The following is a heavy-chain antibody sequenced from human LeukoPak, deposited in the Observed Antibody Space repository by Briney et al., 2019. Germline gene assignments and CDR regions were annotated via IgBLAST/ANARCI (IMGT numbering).Heavy chain of an antibody. CDR2: INHSGST. V-gene: IGHV4-34*01. CDR3: ARARASSSGWFDY. D-gene: IGHD6-19*01. Sequence: PGGSLRLSCAASGFTVSSSYMSWIRQPPGKGLEWIGEINHSGSTNYNPSLKSRVTISVDTSKNQFSLKLSSVTAADTAVYYCARARASSSGWFDYWGQGTLVTVSS. CDR1: GFTVSSSY. J-gene: IGHJ4*02.